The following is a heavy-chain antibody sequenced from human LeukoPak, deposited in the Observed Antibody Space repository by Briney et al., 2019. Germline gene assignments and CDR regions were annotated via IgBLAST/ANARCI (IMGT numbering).Heavy chain of an antibody. D-gene: IGHD2-2*01. Sequence: ASVKVSCRASGFTLTDYYIHWVRQAPGRGLEWMGWINPNSGTTNFAHKFQGRVTMTSDTSISTDYMELRRLRSDDTAVYYCARTTGGYCTSTSCLFEYWGQGTLVTVSS. CDR2: INPNSGTT. J-gene: IGHJ4*02. CDR3: ARTTGGYCTSTSCLFEY. CDR1: GFTLTDYY. V-gene: IGHV1-2*02.